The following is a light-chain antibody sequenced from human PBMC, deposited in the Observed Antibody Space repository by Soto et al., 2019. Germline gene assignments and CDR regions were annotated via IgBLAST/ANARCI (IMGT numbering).Light chain of an antibody. V-gene: IGKV3-15*01. CDR1: QSVSSN. CDR2: GAS. CDR3: QQYNNWPVT. Sequence: EIVMTQSPATLSVSPGERATLSCRASQSVSSNLAWYQQKPGQAPRLLIYGASARATGIPARFSGSGSGTEFTLTSSSRQSEDFAVYYCQQYNNWPVTFGQGTNEEIK. J-gene: IGKJ1*01.